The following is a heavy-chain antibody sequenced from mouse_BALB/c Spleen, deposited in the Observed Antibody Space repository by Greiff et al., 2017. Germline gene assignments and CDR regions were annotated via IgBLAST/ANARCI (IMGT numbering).Heavy chain of an antibody. D-gene: IGHD2-4*01. CDR2: ISTYSGNT. CDR3: ARQETTMIPPYAMDY. Sequence: QAQLQQSGPELVRPGVSVKISCKGSGYTFTDYAMHWVKQSHAKSLEWIGVISTYSGNTNYNQKFKGKATMTVDKSSSTAYMELARLTSEDSAIYYCARQETTMIPPYAMDYWGQGTSVTVSS. V-gene: IGHV1-67*01. CDR1: GYTFTDYA. J-gene: IGHJ4*01.